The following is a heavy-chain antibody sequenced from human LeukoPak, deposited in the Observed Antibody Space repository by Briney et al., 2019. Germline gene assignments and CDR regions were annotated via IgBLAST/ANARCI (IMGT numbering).Heavy chain of an antibody. D-gene: IGHD6-13*01. CDR1: GGSISSYY. V-gene: IGHV4-4*07. Sequence: PSETLSLTCTVSGGSISSYYWSWIRQPAGKGLEWIGRIYTSGSTNYNPSLKSRVTMSVDTSKNQFSLKLSSVTAADTAVYYCARDTSSSWGGDAFDIWGQGTMVTVSS. J-gene: IGHJ3*02. CDR3: ARDTSSSWGGDAFDI. CDR2: IYTSGST.